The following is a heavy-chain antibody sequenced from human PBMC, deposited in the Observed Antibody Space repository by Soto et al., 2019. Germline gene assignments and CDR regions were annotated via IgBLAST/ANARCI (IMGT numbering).Heavy chain of an antibody. CDR1: GYTFTSYY. CDR2: INPSGGST. J-gene: IGHJ3*02. CDR3: ARGYCSSTSCYAPDKYAFDI. D-gene: IGHD2-2*01. V-gene: IGHV1-46*03. Sequence: ASVKVSCKASGYTFTSYYMHWVRQAPGQGLEWMGIINPSGGSTSYAQKFQGRVTMTRDTSTSTVYMELSSLRSEDTAVYYCARGYCSSTSCYAPDKYAFDIWGQGTXVTVSS.